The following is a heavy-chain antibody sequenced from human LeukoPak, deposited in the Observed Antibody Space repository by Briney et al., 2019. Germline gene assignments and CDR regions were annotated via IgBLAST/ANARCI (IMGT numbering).Heavy chain of an antibody. Sequence: GGSLRLSCAASGFTVSSNYMSWVRQAPGKGLEWVSVIYSGGSTYYADSVKGRFAISRDNSKNTLYLQMNSLRAEDTAVYYCARTGYSSSWSFDYWGQGTLVTVSS. V-gene: IGHV3-66*01. CDR3: ARTGYSSSWSFDY. D-gene: IGHD6-13*01. CDR1: GFTVSSNY. J-gene: IGHJ4*02. CDR2: IYSGGST.